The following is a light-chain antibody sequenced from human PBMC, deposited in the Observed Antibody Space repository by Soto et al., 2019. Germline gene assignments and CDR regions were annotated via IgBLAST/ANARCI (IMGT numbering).Light chain of an antibody. CDR2: GTS. CDR1: QTISNY. J-gene: IGKJ2*01. V-gene: IGKV1-39*01. CDR3: QQSYTTPHT. Sequence: DIQMTQSPSSLSASVGDRVTITCRASQTISNYVNWYQQKAGKAPQLLIYGTSSLHGGVPSRFSGSGSGTEFTLTISSLQPEDFATYSCQQSYTTPHTFGQGIKVE.